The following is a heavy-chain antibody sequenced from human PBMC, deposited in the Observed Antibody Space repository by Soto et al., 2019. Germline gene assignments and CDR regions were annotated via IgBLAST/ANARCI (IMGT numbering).Heavy chain of an antibody. CDR2: IFPDDSDT. V-gene: IGHV5-51*01. Sequence: EVQLVQSGAEVKKPGESLKISCKGSGYTFTTYWIGWVRQMPGKGLEWMGIIFPDDSDTRYSPSFRGHVTISADKSINTAYLQWSSLKASDTAMYYCVISYGVAAQLDYWGQGTLVTVSS. D-gene: IGHD6-19*01. J-gene: IGHJ4*02. CDR3: VISYGVAAQLDY. CDR1: GYTFTTYW.